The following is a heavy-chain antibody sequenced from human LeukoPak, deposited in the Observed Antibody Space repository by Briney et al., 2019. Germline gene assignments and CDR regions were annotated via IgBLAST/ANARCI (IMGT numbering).Heavy chain of an antibody. D-gene: IGHD6-6*01. CDR2: IYSDGRT. Sequence: SETLSLTCTVSGGSINNYYWSWIRRPAGKALEWIGHIYSDGRTNYNPSLQSRVTMSVDTSSSHLSLVLTSVTAADTAVYYCARDRLGSSSPTYFYYYMDVWGRGTTVIVSS. CDR1: GGSINNYY. V-gene: IGHV4-4*07. J-gene: IGHJ6*03. CDR3: ARDRLGSSSPTYFYYYMDV.